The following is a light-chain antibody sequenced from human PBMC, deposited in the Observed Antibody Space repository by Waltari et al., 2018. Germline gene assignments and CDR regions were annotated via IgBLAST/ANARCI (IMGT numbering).Light chain of an antibody. CDR2: QDN. Sequence: SYDPTQPPALSVSPGETATITCSGENLESKFVYWYQQKAGQSPVLVVFQDNKRPSGIPERFSGSNSGSPATLIISGSQAMDEADYYCQAWDSGSYVVFGGGTKLTVL. CDR1: NLESKF. CDR3: QAWDSGSYVV. V-gene: IGLV3-1*01. J-gene: IGLJ2*01.